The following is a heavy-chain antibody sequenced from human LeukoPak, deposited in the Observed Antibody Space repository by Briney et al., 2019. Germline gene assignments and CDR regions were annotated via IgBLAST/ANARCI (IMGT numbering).Heavy chain of an antibody. J-gene: IGHJ4*02. CDR2: INWNGGST. CDR1: GFTFDDYG. V-gene: IGHV3-20*04. D-gene: IGHD3-10*01. CDR3: ARERDGSGSYYSYYFDY. Sequence: TGGSLRLSCAASGFTFDDYGMSWVRQAPGKGLEWVSGINWNGGSTGYADSVKGRFTISRDNAKNSLYLQMNSLRAEDTALYYCARERDGSGSYYSYYFDYWSRGTLVTVSS.